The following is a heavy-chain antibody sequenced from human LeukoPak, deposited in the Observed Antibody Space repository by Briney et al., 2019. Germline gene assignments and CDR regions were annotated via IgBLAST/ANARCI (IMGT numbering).Heavy chain of an antibody. V-gene: IGHV3-48*03. J-gene: IGHJ4*02. D-gene: IGHD6-19*01. CDR1: GFTFSSYE. Sequence: GGSLRLSGAASGFTFSSYEMNWVRQAPGKGLEGVSYISSSGSTIYYADSVKGRFTISRDNAKNSLYLQMNSLRAEDTAVYYCARAMWLGPPFFDYWGQGTLVTVSS. CDR3: ARAMWLGPPFFDY. CDR2: ISSSGSTI.